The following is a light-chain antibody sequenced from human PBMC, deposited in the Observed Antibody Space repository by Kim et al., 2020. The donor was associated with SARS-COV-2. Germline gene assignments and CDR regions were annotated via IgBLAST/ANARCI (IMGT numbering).Light chain of an antibody. CDR1: QSVGNE. CDR2: AAS. V-gene: IGKV3-15*01. Sequence: VSPGERATLSCRASQSVGNEVAWYQQKLGQASRLLIYAASTRGTDVPPRFSGAGSETEFNLTNTSLQSEDFAGYLWRHYDNWPAYTCGKGTKLEI. CDR3: RHYDNWPAYT. J-gene: IGKJ2*01.